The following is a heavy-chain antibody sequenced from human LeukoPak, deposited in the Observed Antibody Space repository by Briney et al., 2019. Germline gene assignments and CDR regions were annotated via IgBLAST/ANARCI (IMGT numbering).Heavy chain of an antibody. D-gene: IGHD6-13*01. CDR3: ARAQNSGYSRRNYYYGMDV. Sequence: PGGSLRLSCAASGFTFSSYSMNWVRQAPGKGLEWVSSISSSSSYIYYADSVKGRFTISRDNAKNSLYLQMNSPRAEDTAVYYCARAQNSGYSRRNYYYGMDVWGQGTTVTVSS. J-gene: IGHJ6*02. V-gene: IGHV3-21*01. CDR1: GFTFSSYS. CDR2: ISSSSSYI.